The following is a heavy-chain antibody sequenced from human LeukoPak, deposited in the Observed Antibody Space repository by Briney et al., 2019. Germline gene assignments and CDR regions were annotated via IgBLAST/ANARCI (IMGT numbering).Heavy chain of an antibody. Sequence: SETLSLTCTVSGGSIKDYYWAWIRQAPGEGLEWIGYISNSGTTDYNPSLKSRVTMSVDTSKNEFSLKLTSVSAADTAMYNCARVVRGAVTSNWFDPWGQGTLVTVSS. J-gene: IGHJ5*02. V-gene: IGHV4-59*01. CDR3: ARVVRGAVTSNWFDP. CDR2: ISNSGTT. CDR1: GGSIKDYY. D-gene: IGHD4-17*01.